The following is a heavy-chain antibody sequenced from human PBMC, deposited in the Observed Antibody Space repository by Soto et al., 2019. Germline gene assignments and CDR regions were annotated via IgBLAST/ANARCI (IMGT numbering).Heavy chain of an antibody. Sequence: SETLSLTCTVSGGSISSGGYYWSWIRQHPGKGLEWIAYVYYSGNTYYNPSLKSRASISVDTSKNQFSLKLSSVTAADTAVYYCARTSLSGTLDYWGQGTPVTVSS. J-gene: IGHJ4*02. CDR1: GGSISSGGYY. V-gene: IGHV4-31*03. D-gene: IGHD2-2*01. CDR3: ARTSLSGTLDY. CDR2: VYYSGNT.